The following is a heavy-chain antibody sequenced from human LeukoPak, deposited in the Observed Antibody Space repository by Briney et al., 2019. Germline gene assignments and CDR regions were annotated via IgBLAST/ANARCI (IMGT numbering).Heavy chain of an antibody. D-gene: IGHD6-19*01. V-gene: IGHV1-8*01. J-gene: IGHJ5*02. CDR3: ARGRSRYSSGWYNIWFDP. CDR2: MNSNSGNT. CDR1: GYTFTSYD. Sequence: ASVKVSCKASGYTFTSYDINWVRQATGQGLEWMGWMNSNSGNTGYAQKFQGRVTMTRNTSISTAYMELSSLRSEDTAVYYCARGRSRYSSGWYNIWFDPWGQGTLVTVSS.